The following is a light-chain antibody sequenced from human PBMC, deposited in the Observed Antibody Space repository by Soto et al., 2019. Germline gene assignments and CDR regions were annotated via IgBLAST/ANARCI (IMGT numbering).Light chain of an antibody. J-gene: IGKJ1*01. Sequence: DIQMTQSPSTLSASVGDRVTITCRASQSISSWLAWYQQKPGKPPKLLIYKASSLESGVPSRFSGSGSGTEFSLTISSLQHDDFATYYCQQYNSFPTFGQGTKGEIK. V-gene: IGKV1-5*03. CDR3: QQYNSFPT. CDR1: QSISSW. CDR2: KAS.